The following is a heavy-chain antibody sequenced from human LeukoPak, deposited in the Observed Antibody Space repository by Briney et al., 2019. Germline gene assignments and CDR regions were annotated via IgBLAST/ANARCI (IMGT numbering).Heavy chain of an antibody. CDR3: ARERRKYYYGSGSYLHYYYYYYMDV. CDR1: GYTLTELS. V-gene: IGHV1-24*01. J-gene: IGHJ6*03. Sequence: GASVKVSCKVSGYTLTELSMHWVRQAPGKGLEWMGGFDPEDGETIYAQKLQGRVTMTTDTSTSTAYMELRSLRSDDTAVYYCARERRKYYYGSGSYLHYYYYYYMDVWGKGTTVTISS. CDR2: FDPEDGET. D-gene: IGHD3-10*01.